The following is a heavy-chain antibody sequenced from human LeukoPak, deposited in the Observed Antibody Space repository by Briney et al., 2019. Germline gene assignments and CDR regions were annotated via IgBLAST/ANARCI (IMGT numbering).Heavy chain of an antibody. CDR3: AKRRRSSGSYYLYDMDV. Sequence: GRSLRLSCAASGFTFSSYAMHWVRQSPGKGLEWVAFISYDGSSKYYAESVKGRFTISRDNSKNTLHLQMNSLRVEDTAVYYCAKRRRSSGSYYLYDMDVWGQGTTVTVSS. CDR1: GFTFSSYA. V-gene: IGHV3-30-3*02. CDR2: ISYDGSSK. J-gene: IGHJ6*02. D-gene: IGHD1-26*01.